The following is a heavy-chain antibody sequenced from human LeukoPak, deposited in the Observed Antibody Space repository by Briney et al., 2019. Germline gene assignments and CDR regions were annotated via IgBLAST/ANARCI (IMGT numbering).Heavy chain of an antibody. V-gene: IGHV1-69*01. CDR3: ARGARPAVHYGMDV. D-gene: IGHD2-2*01. CDR2: IIPIFGTA. Sequence: SVKVSCKASGGTFSSYAISWVRQAPGQGLEWMGGIIPIFGTANYAQKFQGRVTITADESTSTAYMELSSLRSEDTAVYYCARGARPAVHYGMDVWAKGPRSPSP. CDR1: GGTFSSYA. J-gene: IGHJ6*02.